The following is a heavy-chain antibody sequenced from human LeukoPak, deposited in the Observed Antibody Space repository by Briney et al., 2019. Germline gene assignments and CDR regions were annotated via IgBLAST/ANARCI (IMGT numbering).Heavy chain of an antibody. D-gene: IGHD7-27*01. CDR3: ARGGDSDY. J-gene: IGHJ4*02. Sequence: GGSLRLSCAASGFTFSSYSMNWVRQAPGEGLEWVSYISSSSSTIYYADSVKGRFTISRDNAKNSLYLQMNCLRAEDTAVYYCARGGDSDYWGQGTLVTVSS. CDR2: ISSSSSTI. CDR1: GFTFSSYS. V-gene: IGHV3-48*01.